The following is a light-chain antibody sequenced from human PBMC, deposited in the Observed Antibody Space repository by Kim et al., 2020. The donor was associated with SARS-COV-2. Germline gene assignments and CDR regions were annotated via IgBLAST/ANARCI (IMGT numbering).Light chain of an antibody. CDR2: RND. CDR1: TSNIGSYT. Sequence: GQSVTISCSGTTSNIGSYTVSWYRHLPGPAPKLLIYRNDHRPSGISARLSGSKSGTSASLAISGLQSEDEADYYCAAWDDSLNGPIFGGGTQLTVL. CDR3: AAWDDSLNGPI. V-gene: IGLV1-44*01. J-gene: IGLJ2*01.